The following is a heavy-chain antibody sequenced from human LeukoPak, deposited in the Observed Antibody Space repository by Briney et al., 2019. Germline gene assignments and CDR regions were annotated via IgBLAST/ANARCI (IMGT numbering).Heavy chain of an antibody. CDR2: IWHDGTKR. CDR1: RFTYSDFG. CDR3: AINYYDSSAYALHY. Sequence: GGSLRLSCAGSRFTYSDFGMHWVRQAPGKGLEWVAVIWHDGTKRHYAESVKGRFAISRDDSRNTLYLQMNSLRADDTAVYYCAINYYDSSAYALHYWGQGTLVTVSS. D-gene: IGHD3-22*01. J-gene: IGHJ4*02. V-gene: IGHV3-33*01.